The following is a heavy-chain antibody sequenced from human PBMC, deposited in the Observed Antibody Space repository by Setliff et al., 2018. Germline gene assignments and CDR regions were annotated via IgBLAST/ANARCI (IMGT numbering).Heavy chain of an antibody. V-gene: IGHV1-18*01. D-gene: IGHD2-2*01. Sequence: ASVKVSCKASGYTFINFGISWVRQAPGQGLEWVGWISPYTGNTYYAPRLQDRVTLTADTSTNTAYMELRSLISDDTAVYYCERLVRYCTATSCQRTSGDDLWGQGTLVTGSS. CDR3: ERLVRYCTATSCQRTSGDDL. CDR1: GYTFINFG. CDR2: ISPYTGNT. J-gene: IGHJ4*02.